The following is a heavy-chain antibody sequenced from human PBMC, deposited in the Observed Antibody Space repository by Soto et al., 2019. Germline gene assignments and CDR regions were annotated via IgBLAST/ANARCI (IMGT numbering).Heavy chain of an antibody. CDR3: ARQYGYSSGWSDY. J-gene: IGHJ4*02. Sequence: SVTMSLTCSFSGDSITSHYWTRIRQSPGKGLEWIGYMHYTGCSHYNPSLKSRVTISVDTSKNQFSLKLSSVTAADTAVYYCARQYGYSSGWSDYWGQGTLVTVSS. V-gene: IGHV4-59*08. CDR2: MHYTGCS. CDR1: GDSITSHY. D-gene: IGHD6-19*01.